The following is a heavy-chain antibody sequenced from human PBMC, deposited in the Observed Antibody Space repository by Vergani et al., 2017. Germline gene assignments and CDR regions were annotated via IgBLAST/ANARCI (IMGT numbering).Heavy chain of an antibody. D-gene: IGHD3-10*01. Sequence: QVQLQESGPGLVKPSETLSLTCDVSDSSIMTNPYWGWFRQSPGKGLEWMGCIHHSGDTHYNSSLKSRGSISIVSSSKFSLSLTSVTAAGTAIYYCARHRGSGGFCPSSYFYGMDVWGHGTTVTVSS. CDR1: DSSIMTNPY. CDR2: IHHSGDT. CDR3: ARHRGSGGFCPSSYFYGMDV. V-gene: IGHV4-38-2*01. J-gene: IGHJ6*02.